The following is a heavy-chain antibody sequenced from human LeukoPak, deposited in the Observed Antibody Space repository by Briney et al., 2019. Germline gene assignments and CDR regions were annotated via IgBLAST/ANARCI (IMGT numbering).Heavy chain of an antibody. J-gene: IGHJ4*02. D-gene: IGHD6-19*01. Sequence: GIIYPGDSDTRYSPSFQGQVTISADKSISTAYLQWSSLKASDTAMYYCARQWSSGWSFFDYWGQGTLVTVSS. CDR2: IYPGDSDT. V-gene: IGHV5-51*01. CDR3: ARQWSSGWSFFDY.